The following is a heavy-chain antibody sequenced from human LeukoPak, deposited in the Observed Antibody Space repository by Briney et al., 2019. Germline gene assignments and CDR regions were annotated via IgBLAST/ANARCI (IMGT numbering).Heavy chain of an antibody. CDR2: IYSGGST. J-gene: IGHJ3*02. Sequence: PGRSLRLSCAASGFTFSNYDMHWVRQAPGKGLEWVSIIYSGGSTYYADSVKGRFTISRDNSKNTLYLQMNSLRAEDTAVYYCARDLWCGADCYGTFDIWGQGTMVSVSS. V-gene: IGHV3-66*01. CDR1: GFTFSNYD. CDR3: ARDLWCGADCYGTFDI. D-gene: IGHD2-21*02.